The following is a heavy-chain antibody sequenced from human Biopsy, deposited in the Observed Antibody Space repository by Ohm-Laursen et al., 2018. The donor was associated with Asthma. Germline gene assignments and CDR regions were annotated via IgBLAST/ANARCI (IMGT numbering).Heavy chain of an antibody. CDR1: GFDFSDYT. CDR2: ISSLSRYK. CDR3: ARDVTIGSGSPVHF. V-gene: IGHV3-21*01. J-gene: IGHJ4*01. D-gene: IGHD3-10*01. Sequence: GSLRLSCTASGFDFSDYTMTWVRQAPGKGLEWVSSISSLSRYKYYSDSLRGRVTISRDNAKSSLHLQMSSLRAEDTAVYFCARDVTIGSGSPVHFWGPGTLVTVSS.